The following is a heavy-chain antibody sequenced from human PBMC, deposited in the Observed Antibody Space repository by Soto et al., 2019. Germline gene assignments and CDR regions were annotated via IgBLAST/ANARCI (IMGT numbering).Heavy chain of an antibody. D-gene: IGHD1-26*01. CDR1: GSTFSSYA. V-gene: IGHV1-69*06. CDR2: IIPIFGTA. J-gene: IGHJ6*02. Sequence: SVKVSCKASGSTFSSYAISWVRQAPGQGLEWMGGIIPIFGTANYAQKFQGRVTITADKSTSTAYMELSSLRSEDTAVYYCARADSGSYYYYYYGMDVWGQGTTVTVSS. CDR3: ARADSGSYYYYYYGMDV.